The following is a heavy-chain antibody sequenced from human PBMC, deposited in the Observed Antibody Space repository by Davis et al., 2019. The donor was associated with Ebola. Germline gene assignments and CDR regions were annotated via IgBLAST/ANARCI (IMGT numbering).Heavy chain of an antibody. CDR3: ARRGLEIYYYYGMDV. CDR1: GFTFSSYA. Sequence: SCAASGFTFSSYAMSWVRQAPGKGLEWVSAISGSGGSTYYADSVKGRFTISRDNSKNTLYLQMNSLRAEDTAVYYCARRGLEIYYYYGMDVWGQGTTVTVSS. J-gene: IGHJ6*02. CDR2: ISGSGGST. D-gene: IGHD3-3*01. V-gene: IGHV3-23*01.